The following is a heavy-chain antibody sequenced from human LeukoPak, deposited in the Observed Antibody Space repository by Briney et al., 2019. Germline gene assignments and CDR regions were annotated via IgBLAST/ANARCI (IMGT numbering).Heavy chain of an antibody. CDR3: VQGWRDN. CDR2: INQDSSEK. Sequence: GGSLRLSCAASGFTFSDMSWVRQAPGKGLEWVANINQDSSEKYYVDSVKGRFTISRDNAKNSLYLQLNTLRPEDTAVYYCVQGWRDNWGQGTLVTVSS. CDR1: GFTFSD. D-gene: IGHD2-15*01. V-gene: IGHV3-7*01. J-gene: IGHJ4*02.